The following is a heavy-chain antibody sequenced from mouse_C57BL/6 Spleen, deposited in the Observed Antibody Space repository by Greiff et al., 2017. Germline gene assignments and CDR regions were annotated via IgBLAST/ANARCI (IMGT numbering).Heavy chain of an antibody. CDR2: ISYDGSN. J-gene: IGHJ3*01. Sequence: EVQLQQSGPGLVKPSQSLSLTCSVTGYSITSGYYWNWIRQFPGNKLEWMGYISYDGSNNYKPSLKNRISITRDTSKNQFFLKLNSVTTEDTATYYGARSDITTVVAPRFAYWGQGTLVTVSA. D-gene: IGHD1-1*01. CDR1: GYSITSGYY. V-gene: IGHV3-6*01. CDR3: ARSDITTVVAPRFAY.